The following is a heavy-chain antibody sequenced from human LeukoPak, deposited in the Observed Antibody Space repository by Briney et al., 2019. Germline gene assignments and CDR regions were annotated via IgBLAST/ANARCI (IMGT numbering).Heavy chain of an antibody. J-gene: IGHJ4*02. CDR2: INSDGSST. CDR1: GFTFSSYFW. V-gene: IGHV3-74*01. D-gene: IGHD1-26*01. CDR3: ARDTVIPYSQVGTTKD. Sequence: PGGSLRLSCAASGFTFSSYFWMHWVRQAPGKGLVWVSRINSDGSSTSYADSVKGRFTISRDNAKNTLYLQMNSLRAEDTAVYYCARDTVIPYSQVGTTKDWGQGTLVTVSS.